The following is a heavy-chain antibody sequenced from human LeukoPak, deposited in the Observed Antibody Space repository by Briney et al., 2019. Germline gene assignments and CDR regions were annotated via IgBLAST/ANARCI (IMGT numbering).Heavy chain of an antibody. CDR3: ARDFRYGDYERYFDV. J-gene: IGHJ2*01. CDR1: GGSLSAYY. V-gene: IGHV4-4*07. D-gene: IGHD4-17*01. CDR2: ISTSGST. Sequence: SETLSLTCTVSGGSLSAYYWTWIRQPAGKGLEWIGRISTSGSTNYNPSLRSRVTVSLDTSNRQLFLNLSSVTAADTAVYYRARDFRYGDYERYFDVWGRGTLVTVSS.